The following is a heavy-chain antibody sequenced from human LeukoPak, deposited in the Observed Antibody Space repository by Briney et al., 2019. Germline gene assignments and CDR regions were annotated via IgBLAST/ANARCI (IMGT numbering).Heavy chain of an antibody. V-gene: IGHV3-23*01. J-gene: IGHJ3*02. D-gene: IGHD6-19*01. Sequence: PGGSLRLSCAASGFTFSSYSMNWVRQAPGKGLEWVSAISGSGGSTYYADSVKGRFTISRDNSKNTLYLQMNSLRAEDTAVYYCAKSLHHRAVAGNSDAFDIWGQGTMVTVSS. CDR1: GFTFSSYS. CDR3: AKSLHHRAVAGNSDAFDI. CDR2: ISGSGGST.